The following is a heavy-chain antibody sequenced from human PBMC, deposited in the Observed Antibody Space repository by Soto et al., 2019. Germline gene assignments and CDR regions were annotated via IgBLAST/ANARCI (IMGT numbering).Heavy chain of an antibody. D-gene: IGHD5-18*01. CDR2: IIPIFGTA. J-gene: IGHJ6*02. CDR1: GGTFSSYA. CDR3: ASVNTAMVTFYYYGMDV. V-gene: IGHV1-69*13. Sequence: GASVKVSCKASGGTFSSYAISWVRQAPGQGLEWMGGIIPIFGTANYAQKFQGRVTITADESTSTAYMELSSLRSEDTAVYYCASVNTAMVTFYYYGMDVWGQGTTVTVSS.